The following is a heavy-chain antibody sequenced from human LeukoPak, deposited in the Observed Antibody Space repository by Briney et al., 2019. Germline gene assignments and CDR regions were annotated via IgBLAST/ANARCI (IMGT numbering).Heavy chain of an antibody. V-gene: IGHV3-73*01. J-gene: IGHJ4*02. Sequence: GSLRLSCAASGFTFSGSAMHWVRQASGKGLEWVGRIRSKANSYATAYAASVKGRFTISRDDSKNTAYLQMNSPKTEDTAVYYCTRPGYYDSSGYLYYFDYWGQGTLVTVSS. D-gene: IGHD3-22*01. CDR2: IRSKANSYAT. CDR3: TRPGYYDSSGYLYYFDY. CDR1: GFTFSGSA.